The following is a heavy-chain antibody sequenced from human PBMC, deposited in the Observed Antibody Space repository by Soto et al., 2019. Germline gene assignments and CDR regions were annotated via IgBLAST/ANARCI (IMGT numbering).Heavy chain of an antibody. D-gene: IGHD3-3*01. CDR3: ARDFGVVISSWSGGMDV. CDR1: GGSISSGYY. CDR2: IYHSGST. Sequence: PSETLSLTCTVSGGSISSGYYWGWIRQPPGKGLERIGSIYHSGSTYYNPSLKSRVTISVDTSKNQFSLKLSSVSAADTAVYYCARDFGVVISSWSGGMDVWGQGTTVTVSS. J-gene: IGHJ6*02. V-gene: IGHV4-38-2*02.